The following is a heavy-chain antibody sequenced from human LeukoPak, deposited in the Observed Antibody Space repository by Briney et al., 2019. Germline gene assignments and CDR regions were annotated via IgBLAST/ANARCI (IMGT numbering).Heavy chain of an antibody. CDR2: INPNSGGT. CDR1: GYTFAAFY. J-gene: IGHJ3*02. D-gene: IGHD3-22*01. V-gene: IGHV1-2*02. CDR3: ARGSGYYPHDAFDI. Sequence: ASVKVSCKASGYTFAAFYMHWVRQAPGQGLEWVGWINPNSGGTNYAQKLQGRVTLTRDTSISTAYMELSRLRSDDTAVYYCARGSGYYPHDAFDIWGQGTMVTVSS.